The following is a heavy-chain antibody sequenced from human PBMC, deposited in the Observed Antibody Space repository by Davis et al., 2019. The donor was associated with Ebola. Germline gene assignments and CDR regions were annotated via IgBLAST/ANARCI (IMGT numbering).Heavy chain of an antibody. Sequence: GESLKISCAASGFTFSSYWMSWVRQAPGKGLEWVANIKQDGSEKYYVDSVKGRFTISRDNAKNSLYLQMNSLRDEDTAVYYCAREGYSGYPMEGGFDYWGQGTLVTVSS. CDR2: IKQDGSEK. V-gene: IGHV3-7*01. CDR1: GFTFSSYW. CDR3: AREGYSGYPMEGGFDY. J-gene: IGHJ4*02. D-gene: IGHD5-12*01.